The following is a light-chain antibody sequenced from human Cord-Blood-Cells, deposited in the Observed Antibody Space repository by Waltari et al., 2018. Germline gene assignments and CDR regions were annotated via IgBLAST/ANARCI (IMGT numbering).Light chain of an antibody. Sequence: QSALPHPAPVSGPPGQPITIPGLGTSSDVGGYNYVSWYQQHPGKAPKLMIYEVSNRPSGVSNRFSGSKSGNTASLTISGLQAEDEADYYCSSYTSSSTVVFGGGTKLTVL. CDR1: SSDVGGYNY. CDR2: EVS. CDR3: SSYTSSSTVV. J-gene: IGLJ2*01. V-gene: IGLV2-14*01.